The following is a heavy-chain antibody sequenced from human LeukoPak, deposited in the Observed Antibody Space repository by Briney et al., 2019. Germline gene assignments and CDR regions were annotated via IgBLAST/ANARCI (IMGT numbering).Heavy chain of an antibody. V-gene: IGHV1-69*01. CDR3: ARDRVVGLGLDNAFDI. CDR1: GGIFSRYA. Sequence: GSSVKVSCKASGGIFSRYAISWVRRAPGQGLEWMGGIIPIFGTANYAQKFQGRVTITADESTSTAYMELSSLRSEDTAVYFCARDRVVGLGLDNAFDIWGQGTVVTVSS. J-gene: IGHJ3*02. CDR2: IIPIFGTA. D-gene: IGHD2-15*01.